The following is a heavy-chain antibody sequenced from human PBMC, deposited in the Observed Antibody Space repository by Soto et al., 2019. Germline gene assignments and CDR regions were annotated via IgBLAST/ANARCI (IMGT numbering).Heavy chain of an antibody. J-gene: IGHJ6*03. Sequence: GGSLRLSCAASGFTVSSNYMSGARQAPGKGLEWVSVIYSGGSTYYADSVKGRFTISRDNSKNTLYLQMNSLRAEDTAVYYCARDPRYYGDYDYYYYYMDVWGKGTTVTVSS. CDR2: IYSGGST. CDR1: GFTVSSNY. CDR3: ARDPRYYGDYDYYYYYMDV. D-gene: IGHD4-17*01. V-gene: IGHV3-66*01.